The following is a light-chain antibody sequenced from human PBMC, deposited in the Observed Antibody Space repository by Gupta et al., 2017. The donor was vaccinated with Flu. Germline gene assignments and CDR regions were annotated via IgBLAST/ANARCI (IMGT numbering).Light chain of an antibody. CDR3: QAWDSAYV. J-gene: IGLJ1*01. V-gene: IGLV3-1*01. CDR1: KLGDKS. CDR2: QDT. Sequence: SYELTQPPPASVSQGQTASATCSGDKLGDKSASWYQHKPGQSPVLVIYQDTKRPSGIPERFSGSDSGNTATLTISGTQAMDEADYYCQAWDSAYVFGTGTKVTVL.